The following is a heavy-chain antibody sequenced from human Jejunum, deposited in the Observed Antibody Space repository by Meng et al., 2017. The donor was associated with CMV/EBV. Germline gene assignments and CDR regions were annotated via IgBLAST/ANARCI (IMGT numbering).Heavy chain of an antibody. CDR3: ARDPTPDGSDY. D-gene: IGHD3-10*01. CDR2: VYYSGST. J-gene: IGHJ4*02. Sequence: QLQLRGAGPGLVKPSEPLSLTCTVSGASISDSSCYWGWIRQPPGKGLDWIGSVYYSGSTYYNPSLESRVTISVDTSKNQFTLKLTSVTAADTATYYCARDPTPDGSDYWGRGTLVTVSS. V-gene: IGHV4-39*07. CDR1: GASISDSSCY.